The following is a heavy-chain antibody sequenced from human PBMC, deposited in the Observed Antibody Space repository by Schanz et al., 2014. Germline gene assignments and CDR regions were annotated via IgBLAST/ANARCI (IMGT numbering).Heavy chain of an antibody. V-gene: IGHV4-59*08. Sequence: QVQLHESGPGLVKPSETLSLTCTVSGDSISNYYWTWIRQPPGKRLEWIGYIYYSGSTKYNPSLKSRVTMSVDTSKKQLSLRLSSVSAADTAVYYCARHVLPYDAFDIWGQGTVVTVSS. CDR1: GDSISNYY. CDR2: IYYSGST. CDR3: ARHVLPYDAFDI. J-gene: IGHJ3*02.